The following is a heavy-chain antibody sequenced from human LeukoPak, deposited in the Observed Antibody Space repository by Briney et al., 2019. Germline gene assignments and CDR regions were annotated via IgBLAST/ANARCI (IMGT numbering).Heavy chain of an antibody. CDR1: GYTFTSYG. D-gene: IGHD2-21*02. Sequence: ASVKVSCKASGYTFTSYGISWVRQAPGQGLEWMGWISAYNGNTNYAQKLQGRVTMTTDTSTSTAYMELRSLRSHDTAVYYCARELYCGGDCSTTFDYWGQGTMVTVSS. J-gene: IGHJ4*02. CDR3: ARELYCGGDCSTTFDY. CDR2: ISAYNGNT. V-gene: IGHV1-18*01.